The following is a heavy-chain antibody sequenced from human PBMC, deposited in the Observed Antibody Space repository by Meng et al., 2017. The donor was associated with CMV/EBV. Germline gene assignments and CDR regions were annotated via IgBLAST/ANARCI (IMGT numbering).Heavy chain of an antibody. Sequence: QVQLVQSGAEVKKPGASVKVSCXASGYTFTSYYMHWVRQAPGQGLEWMGIINPSGGSTSYAQKFQGRVTMTRDTSTSTVYMELSSLRSEDTAVYYCARDQWGAALGSYNWFDPWGQGTLVTVSS. CDR3: ARDQWGAALGSYNWFDP. V-gene: IGHV1-46*01. D-gene: IGHD6-13*01. CDR1: GYTFTSYY. CDR2: INPSGGST. J-gene: IGHJ5*02.